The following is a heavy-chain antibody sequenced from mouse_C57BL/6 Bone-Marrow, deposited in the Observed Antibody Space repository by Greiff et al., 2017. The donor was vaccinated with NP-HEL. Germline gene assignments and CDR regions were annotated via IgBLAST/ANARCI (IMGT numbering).Heavy chain of an antibody. CDR1: CYTFTSYW. Sequence: QVQLQQPGAELVMPGASVKLSCKASCYTFTSYWMHWVKQRPGQGLEWIGEIDPSDSYTNYNQKFKGKSTLTVDKSSSTAYMQLSSLTSEDSAVYYGAREGDGYFSYAMDYWGQGTSVTVSS. D-gene: IGHD2-3*01. V-gene: IGHV1-69*01. CDR3: AREGDGYFSYAMDY. CDR2: IDPSDSYT. J-gene: IGHJ4*01.